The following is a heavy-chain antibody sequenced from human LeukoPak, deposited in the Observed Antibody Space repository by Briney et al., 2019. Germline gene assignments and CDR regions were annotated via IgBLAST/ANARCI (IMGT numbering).Heavy chain of an antibody. D-gene: IGHD2-2*01. Sequence: SETLSLTCAVYGGSFSGYYWSWIRQPPGKGLEWIGEINHSGSTNYNPSLKSRVTISVDTSKNQSSLKLSSVTAADTAVYYCARAPDCSSTSCYRSYYYGMDVWGQGTTVTASS. J-gene: IGHJ6*02. V-gene: IGHV4-34*01. CDR1: GGSFSGYY. CDR2: INHSGST. CDR3: ARAPDCSSTSCYRSYYYGMDV.